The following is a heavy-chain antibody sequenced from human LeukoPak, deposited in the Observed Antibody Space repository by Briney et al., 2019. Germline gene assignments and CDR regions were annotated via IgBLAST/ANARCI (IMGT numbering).Heavy chain of an antibody. CDR1: GGSSSGYY. CDR2: INHSVST. J-gene: IGHJ6*04. CDR3: ARVGCSSTSCRRGYYYGMDV. V-gene: IGHV4-34*01. Sequence: SETLSLTCAVYGGSSSGYYWNWIRQPPGKGLEWIGEINHSVSTNYNPSLKSRVTISVDTSKNQFSLKLNSVTAADTALYYCARVGCSSTSCRRGYYYGMDVWGKGTTVTVSS. D-gene: IGHD2-2*01.